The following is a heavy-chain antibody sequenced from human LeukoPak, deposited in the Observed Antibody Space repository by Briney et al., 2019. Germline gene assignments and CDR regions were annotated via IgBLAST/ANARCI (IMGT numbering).Heavy chain of an antibody. J-gene: IGHJ4*02. CDR3: ARESAAGSFDY. D-gene: IGHD6-13*01. CDR1: YGSISSYY. CDR2: IYSSGIT. Sequence: SETLSLTCIVSYGSISSYYWSWIRQPPGKGLEWIGQIYSSGITNYSPSLKSRVTISVDTSKNQFSLKLTSVTAADTAVYYCARESAAGSFDYWGQGTLVTVSS. V-gene: IGHV4-59*01.